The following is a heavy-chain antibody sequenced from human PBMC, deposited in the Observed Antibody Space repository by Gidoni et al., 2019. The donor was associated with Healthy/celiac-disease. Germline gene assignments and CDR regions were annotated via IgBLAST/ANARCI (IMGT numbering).Heavy chain of an antibody. J-gene: IGHJ4*02. CDR2: IYYSGST. CDR1: GGSISSYY. Sequence: QVQLQESGPGLVKPSETLSLTCTVSGGSISSYYWSWIRQPPGKGLEWIGYIYYSGSTNYNPSLKSRVTILVDTSKNQFSLKLSSVTAADTAVYYCARSRERWLQFLDYWGQGTLVTVSS. CDR3: ARSRERWLQFLDY. D-gene: IGHD5-12*01. V-gene: IGHV4-59*01.